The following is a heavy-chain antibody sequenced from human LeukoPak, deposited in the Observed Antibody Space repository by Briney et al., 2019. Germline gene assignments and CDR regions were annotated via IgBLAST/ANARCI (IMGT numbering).Heavy chain of an antibody. V-gene: IGHV4-59*01. J-gene: IGHJ4*02. D-gene: IGHD6-19*01. CDR1: GGSISNYY. CDR2: VYYGGST. Sequence: TPSETLSLTCTVSGGSISNYYWTWIRQPPGKELEWIGYVYYGGSTNGNPSLRSRLTISVDTSKNQFSLELSSVTAADTAVYYCARVRASEAGFDSWGQGTLVTVSS. CDR3: ARVRASEAGFDS.